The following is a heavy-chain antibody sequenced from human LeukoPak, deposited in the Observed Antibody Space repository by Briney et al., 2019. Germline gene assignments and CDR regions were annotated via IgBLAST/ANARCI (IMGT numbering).Heavy chain of an antibody. J-gene: IGHJ6*04. V-gene: IGHV4-34*01. CDR2: INHSGST. CDR1: GGSFSGYY. D-gene: IGHD2-15*01. Sequence: PSETLSLTCAVYGGSFSGYYWSWIRQPPGKGLEWIGEINHSGSTNYNPSLKSRVTISVDTSKNQFSLKLSSVTAADTAVYYRARASRCSGGSCYPGTYYGMDVWGNGTTVTVSS. CDR3: ARASRCSGGSCYPGTYYGMDV.